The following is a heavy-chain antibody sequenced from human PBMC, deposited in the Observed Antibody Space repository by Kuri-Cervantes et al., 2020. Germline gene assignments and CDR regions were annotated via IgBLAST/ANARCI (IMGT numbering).Heavy chain of an antibody. J-gene: IGHJ4*02. CDR2: IIPIFGTA. V-gene: IGHV1-69*06. CDR3: ARGYGSPYYFDY. CDR1: GYSFTSYW. Sequence: KISCKGSGYSFTSYWIGLVRQAPGQGLEWMGGIIPIFGTANYAQKFQGRVTITADKSTSTAYMELSSLRSEDTDVYYCARGYGSPYYFDYWGQGTMVTVSS. D-gene: IGHD3-10*01.